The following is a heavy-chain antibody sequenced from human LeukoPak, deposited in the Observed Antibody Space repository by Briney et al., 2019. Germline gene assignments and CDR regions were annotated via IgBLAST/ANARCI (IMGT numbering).Heavy chain of an antibody. CDR1: GGSISSYY. V-gene: IGHV4-59*01. D-gene: IGHD2-21*01. Sequence: SETLSLTCTVSGGSISSYYWSWLRQPPGKGLEWIGYIYYSGSTNYNPSLKSLVTISVDTSKNQFSLKLSSVTAADTAVYYCARVSGEGGHYFDYWGQGTLVTVSS. J-gene: IGHJ4*02. CDR2: IYYSGST. CDR3: ARVSGEGGHYFDY.